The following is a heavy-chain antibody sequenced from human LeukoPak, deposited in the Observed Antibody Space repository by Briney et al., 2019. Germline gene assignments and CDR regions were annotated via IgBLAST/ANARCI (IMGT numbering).Heavy chain of an antibody. CDR2: FDPEDGET. J-gene: IGHJ4*02. D-gene: IGHD3-22*01. CDR1: GYTLTELS. CDR3: AKDSYDSSGPHPDY. V-gene: IGHV1-24*01. Sequence: ASVKVSCKVSGYTLTELSMHWVRQAPGKGLEWMGGFDPEDGETIYAQKFQGRVTMTEDTSTDTAYMELNSLRAEDTAVYYCAKDSYDSSGPHPDYWGQGTLVTVSS.